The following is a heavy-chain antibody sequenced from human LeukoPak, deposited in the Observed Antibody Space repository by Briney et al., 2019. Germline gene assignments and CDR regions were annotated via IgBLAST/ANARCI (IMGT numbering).Heavy chain of an antibody. D-gene: IGHD4/OR15-4a*01. J-gene: IGHJ4*02. CDR3: ARRAGAYSHPYDY. Sequence: GGSLRLSCAASGFTFSSYAMSWVRQAPGKELEWVSAISGSGGSTYYADSVKGRFTISRDNSKNTLYLQMNSLRADDTAVYYCARRAGAYSHPYDYWGQGTLVTVSS. CDR2: ISGSGGST. V-gene: IGHV3-23*01. CDR1: GFTFSSYA.